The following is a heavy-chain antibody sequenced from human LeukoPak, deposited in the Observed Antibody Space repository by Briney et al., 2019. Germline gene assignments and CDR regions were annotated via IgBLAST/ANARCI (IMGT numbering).Heavy chain of an antibody. CDR1: GGSISSYY. V-gene: IGHV4-59*01. J-gene: IGHJ6*03. CDR2: IYYSGST. Sequence: SETLSLTCTVSGGSISSYYWSWTRHPRGKGLEWIGYIYYSGSTNYNPSLKSRVTISVDTSKNQFSLKLSSVTAADTAVYYCARLRPGYYYYLDVWGKGTTVTVSS. D-gene: IGHD6-6*01. CDR3: ARLRPGYYYYLDV.